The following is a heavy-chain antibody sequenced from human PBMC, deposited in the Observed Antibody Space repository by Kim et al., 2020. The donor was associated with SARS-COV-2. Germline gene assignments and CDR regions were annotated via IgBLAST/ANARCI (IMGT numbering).Heavy chain of an antibody. Sequence: GGSLRLSCAASGFTVSSNYMSWVRQAPGKGLEWVSVIYSGGSTYYADSVKGRFTISRDNSKNTLYLQMNSLRAEDTAVYYCARATLGYCSSTSCYHPWGQGTLVTVSS. CDR2: IYSGGST. J-gene: IGHJ5*02. V-gene: IGHV3-53*01. D-gene: IGHD2-2*01. CDR1: GFTVSSNY. CDR3: ARATLGYCSSTSCYHP.